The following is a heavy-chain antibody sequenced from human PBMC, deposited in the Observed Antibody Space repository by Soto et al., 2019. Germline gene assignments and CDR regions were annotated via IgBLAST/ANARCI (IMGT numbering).Heavy chain of an antibody. CDR2: VDYSGNS. Sequence: SETLSLTCTVSGGSINTYYWSWIRQPPGKGLEWIGYVDYSGNSDSSPSLKSRVTISIDTSKKQVSLKLNSVTAADTAVYYCARNWLSGAGRFHFDYWGQGIPVTASS. D-gene: IGHD6-19*01. J-gene: IGHJ4*02. V-gene: IGHV4-59*01. CDR1: GGSINTYY. CDR3: ARNWLSGAGRFHFDY.